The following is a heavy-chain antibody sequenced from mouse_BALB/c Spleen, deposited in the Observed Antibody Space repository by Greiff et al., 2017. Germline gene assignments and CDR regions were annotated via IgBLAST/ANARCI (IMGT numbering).Heavy chain of an antibody. Sequence: VKVVESGPGLVAPSQSLSITCTVSGFSLTSYGVHWVRQPPGKGLEWLGVIWAGGSTNYNSALMSRLSISKDNSKSQVFLKMNSLQTDDTAMYYCASLYYYGSSYGYFDVWGAGTTVTVSS. J-gene: IGHJ1*01. CDR2: IWAGGST. D-gene: IGHD1-1*01. CDR3: ASLYYYGSSYGYFDV. CDR1: GFSLTSYG. V-gene: IGHV2-9*02.